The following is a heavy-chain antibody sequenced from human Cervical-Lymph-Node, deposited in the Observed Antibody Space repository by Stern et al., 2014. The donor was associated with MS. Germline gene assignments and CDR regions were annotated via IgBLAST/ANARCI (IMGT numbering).Heavy chain of an antibody. D-gene: IGHD3-10*01. J-gene: IGHJ4*02. Sequence: VQLVESGAEVQKPGSSVKVSCRASGGTFSSSDISWGRQAPGQGLAWMGDIIPIIGTANYAQKYQGRVTITADESTSTAYMELSSLRSEDTAIYYCALGGFGHYFEYWGQGTLVTVSS. CDR2: IIPIIGTA. CDR1: GGTFSSSD. V-gene: IGHV1-69*01. CDR3: ALGGFGHYFEY.